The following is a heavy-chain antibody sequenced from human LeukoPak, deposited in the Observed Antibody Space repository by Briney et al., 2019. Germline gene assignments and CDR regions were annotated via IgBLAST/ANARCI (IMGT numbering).Heavy chain of an antibody. J-gene: IGHJ4*02. CDR3: ARVGATTVTTEK. D-gene: IGHD4-17*01. CDR2: ISSSSSYI. V-gene: IGHV3-21*01. Sequence: GGSLRLSCAASGVTFSSYSMNWVRQAPGKGLEWVSSISSSSSYIYYADSVKGRFTISRDNAKNSLYLQMNSLRAEDTAVYYCARVGATTVTTEKWGQGTLVTVSS. CDR1: GVTFSSYS.